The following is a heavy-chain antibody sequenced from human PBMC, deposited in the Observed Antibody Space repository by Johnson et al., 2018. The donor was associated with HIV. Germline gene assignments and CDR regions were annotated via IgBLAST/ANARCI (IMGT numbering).Heavy chain of an antibody. V-gene: IGHV3-66*02. CDR2: ITGGGGST. J-gene: IGHJ3*02. CDR3: ARGVDTRGVADAFDI. D-gene: IGHD5-18*01. CDR1: GFTVSSNS. Sequence: VQLVESGGGLVQPGGSLRLSCAASGFTVSSNSMSWVRQAPGKGLEWVSVITGGGGSTYYADSVKGRFTISRDNSKNTLYLQMNSLRAEDTAVYYCARGVDTRGVADAFDIWGQGTMVTVSS.